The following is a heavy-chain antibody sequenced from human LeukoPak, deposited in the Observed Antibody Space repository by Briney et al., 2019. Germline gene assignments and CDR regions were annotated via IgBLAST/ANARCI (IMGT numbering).Heavy chain of an antibody. CDR3: ARDPYGGYDYGFDY. CDR1: GYTFTGYY. CDR2: INPNSGGT. V-gene: IGHV1-2*02. J-gene: IGHJ4*02. D-gene: IGHD5-12*01. Sequence: ASVKVSCKASGYTFTGYYMHWVRQAPGQGLEWMGWINPNSGGTNYAQKFQGRVTMTRDTSTSTAYMELSRLRSDDTAVYYCARDPYGGYDYGFDYWGQGTLVTVSS.